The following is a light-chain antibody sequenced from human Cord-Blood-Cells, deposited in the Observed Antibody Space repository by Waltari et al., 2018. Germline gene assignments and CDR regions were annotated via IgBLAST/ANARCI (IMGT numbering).Light chain of an antibody. CDR2: AAS. CDR1: QSISGH. V-gene: IGKV1-39*01. CDR3: QQSYSTPLYT. J-gene: IGKJ2*01. Sequence: DIPMAPSPSSLSASVCPRLTVTCQANQSISGHLNWYQQTPWKAPKLLISAASSLQSRVPSRISGSGYGTDVTLTISSLQPEDFATYYCQQSYSTPLYTFGQGTKLEIK.